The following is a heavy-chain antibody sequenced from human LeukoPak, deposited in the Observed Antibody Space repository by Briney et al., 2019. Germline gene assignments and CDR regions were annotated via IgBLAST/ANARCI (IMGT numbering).Heavy chain of an antibody. CDR3: ARDSDWAFDY. D-gene: IGHD3-9*01. CDR1: GFTFNTYS. CDR2: VKSGNYDI. J-gene: IGHJ4*02. Sequence: GGSLRLSCAASGFTFNTYSMNWVRQAPGKGLEWLSYVKSGNYDIQYADSVTGRFTVSRDSATSSLYPQMNDLKAEDTAVYYCARDSDWAFDYWGQGSLVTVSS. V-gene: IGHV3-48*01.